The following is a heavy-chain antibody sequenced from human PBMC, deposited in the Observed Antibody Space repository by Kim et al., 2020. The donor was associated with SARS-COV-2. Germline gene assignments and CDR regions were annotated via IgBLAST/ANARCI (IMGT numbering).Heavy chain of an antibody. CDR2: INPDGTST. V-gene: IGHV3-74*01. CDR3: TRGAEVSYYDKSGLNWFGP. J-gene: IGHJ5*02. Sequence: GGSLRLSCAASGFAFSKYWMHWVRQGPGDELAWVSGINPDGTSTSHADSVKGRFDISRDNAKNTLHLQMSRLRVEDTAVYYCTRGAEVSYYDKSGLNWFGPWGQGTLVTVSP. D-gene: IGHD3-9*01. CDR1: GFAFSKYW.